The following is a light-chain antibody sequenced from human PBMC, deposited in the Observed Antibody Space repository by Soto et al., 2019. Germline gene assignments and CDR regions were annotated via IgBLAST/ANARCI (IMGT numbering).Light chain of an antibody. CDR2: DAS. V-gene: IGKV3-11*01. J-gene: IGKJ1*01. CDR3: QQRSNWPL. Sequence: EIVLTQSPATLSLSPGERATLSCRASQSVSSYLAWYQQKPGQAPRLLIYDASNRATDIPARFSGSGSGTDFTLTISSLEPEDFAVYYCQQRSNWPLFGQGTKVEIK. CDR1: QSVSSY.